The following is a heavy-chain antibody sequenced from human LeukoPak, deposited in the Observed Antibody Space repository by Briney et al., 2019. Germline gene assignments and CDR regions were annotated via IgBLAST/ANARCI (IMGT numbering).Heavy chain of an antibody. CDR1: GGTFSSYA. J-gene: IGHJ5*02. V-gene: IGHV1-69*13. CDR2: IIPIFGTA. Sequence: ASVTVSCKASGGTFSSYAISWVRQAPGQGLEWMGGIIPIFGTANYAQKFQGRVTITADESTSTAYMELSSLRSEDTAVYYCARANEQFSLSNWFDPWGQGTPVTVSS. D-gene: IGHD1-1*01. CDR3: ARANEQFSLSNWFDP.